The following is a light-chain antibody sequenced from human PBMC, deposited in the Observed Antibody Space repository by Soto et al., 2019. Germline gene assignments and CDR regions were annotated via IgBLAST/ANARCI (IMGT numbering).Light chain of an antibody. CDR1: HDIGNS. Sequence: DIQMTQSPPSLSASVGDRVTITCQASHDIGNSLNWYQVEPGQAPKLVIYDAYNLETGVPSAFSGNGYGTDFTFTISSLRPEDIATYYCQKSDHLPLFGPGTKVDMK. CDR2: DAY. J-gene: IGKJ3*01. V-gene: IGKV1-33*01. CDR3: QKSDHLPL.